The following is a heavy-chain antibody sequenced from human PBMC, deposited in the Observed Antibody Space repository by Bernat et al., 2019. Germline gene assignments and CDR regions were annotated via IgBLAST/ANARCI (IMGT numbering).Heavy chain of an antibody. D-gene: IGHD3-10*01. CDR3: AREAYRGKADY. J-gene: IGHJ4*02. Sequence: QVQLQESGPVLVKPSETLSLTCTVSGGSISSYYWSWIRQPPGKGLEWIGYIYYSGSTNYNPSLKSRVTISVDTSKNQFSLKLISVTAADTAVYYCAREAYRGKADYWGQGTLVTVSS. CDR2: IYYSGST. V-gene: IGHV4-59*01. CDR1: GGSISSYY.